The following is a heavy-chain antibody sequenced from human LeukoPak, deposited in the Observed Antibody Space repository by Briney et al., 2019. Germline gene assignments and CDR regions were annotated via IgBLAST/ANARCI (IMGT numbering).Heavy chain of an antibody. Sequence: SETLSLTCAVSGGSISSGSYSWNWIRQPPGKGLEWIGYIYHSGSTYYNPSLKSRVTISVDTSKNQFSLRLNSVTAADMAVYYCARAVPYYYDTSGYYYGYFDYWGQGALVTVSS. V-gene: IGHV4-30-2*01. CDR2: IYHSGST. CDR1: GGSISSGSYS. J-gene: IGHJ4*02. D-gene: IGHD3-22*01. CDR3: ARAVPYYYDTSGYYYGYFDY.